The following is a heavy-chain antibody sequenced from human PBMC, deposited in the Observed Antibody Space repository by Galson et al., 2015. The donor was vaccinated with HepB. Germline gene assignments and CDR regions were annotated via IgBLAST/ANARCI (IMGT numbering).Heavy chain of an antibody. CDR2: ICYSGST. J-gene: IGHJ4*02. Sequence: SETLSLTCTVSGGSISNNNYYWGWIRQPPGKGLEWIGTICYSGSTYYNPSLKSRVTISVDTSKNQFSLRLNSVTAADTAVFYCARHRRSPHSSSWYYFDYWGQGTLVTVSS. CDR3: ARHRRSPHSSSWYYFDY. CDR1: GGSISNNNYY. V-gene: IGHV4-39*01. D-gene: IGHD6-13*01.